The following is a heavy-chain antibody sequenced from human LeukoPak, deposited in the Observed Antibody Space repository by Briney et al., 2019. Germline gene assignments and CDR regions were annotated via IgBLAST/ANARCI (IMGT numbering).Heavy chain of an antibody. J-gene: IGHJ4*02. Sequence: ASVKVSCKASDYTFTNYGISWVRQAPGQGLEWTGWISAYNGNTNQAQKLQGRVTMTTDTSTRTAYMELRSLRSDDTAVYYCARDYYDSSGYYYVFAYWGQGTLVTVSS. D-gene: IGHD3-22*01. CDR1: DYTFTNYG. CDR3: ARDYYDSSGYYYVFAY. V-gene: IGHV1-18*01. CDR2: ISAYNGNT.